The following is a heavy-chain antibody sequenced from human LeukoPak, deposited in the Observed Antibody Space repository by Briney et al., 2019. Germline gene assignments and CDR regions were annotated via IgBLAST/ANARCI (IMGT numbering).Heavy chain of an antibody. Sequence: SEALSLTCSVSGASFSTNYWSWIRQPPGRGLEWIGYVFDSGSTNYNPSLKSRVTISVDTSTKQFSLRLSSVTAADTAVYYCARLYQQSKWKYYYYYMDVWGKGTAVTVSS. CDR1: GASFSTNY. V-gene: IGHV4-59*01. CDR3: ARLYQQSKWKYYYYYMDV. D-gene: IGHD1-1*01. CDR2: VFDSGST. J-gene: IGHJ6*03.